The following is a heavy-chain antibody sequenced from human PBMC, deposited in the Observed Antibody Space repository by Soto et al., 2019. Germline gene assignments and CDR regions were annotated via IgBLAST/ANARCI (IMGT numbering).Heavy chain of an antibody. CDR2: ISGSGGST. J-gene: IGHJ4*02. CDR3: AKDPPAGNIGSGWYFDY. Sequence: GGSLRLSCAASGFTFSSYAMSWVRQAPGKGLEWVSAISGSGGSTYYADSVKGRSTISRDNSKNTLYLQMNSLRAEDTAVYYCAKDPPAGNIGSGWYFDYWGQGALVTVSS. V-gene: IGHV3-23*01. CDR1: GFTFSSYA. D-gene: IGHD6-19*01.